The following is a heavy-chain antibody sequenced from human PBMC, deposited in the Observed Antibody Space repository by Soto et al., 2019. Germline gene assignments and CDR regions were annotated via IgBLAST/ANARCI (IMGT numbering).Heavy chain of an antibody. Sequence: SETLSLTCTVSGGSISSSSYYWGWIRQPPGKGLEWIGSIYYSGSTYYNPSLKSRVTISVDTSKNQFSLKLSSVTAADTAVYNCATIARYKYRGLDYWGRGTLVPVS. CDR2: IYYSGST. CDR1: GGSISSSSYY. J-gene: IGHJ4*02. D-gene: IGHD1-26*01. V-gene: IGHV4-39*01. CDR3: ATIARYKYRGLDY.